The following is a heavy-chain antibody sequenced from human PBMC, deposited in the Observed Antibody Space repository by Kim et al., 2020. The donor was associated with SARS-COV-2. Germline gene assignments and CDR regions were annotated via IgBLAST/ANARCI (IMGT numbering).Heavy chain of an antibody. Sequence: SETLSLTCTVSGGSISSSSYYWGWIRQPPGKGLEWIGSIYYSGSTYYNPSLKSRVTISVDTSKNQFSLKLSSVTAADTAVYYCARHASIAARPCYFDYWGQGTLVTVSS. V-gene: IGHV4-39*01. J-gene: IGHJ4*02. CDR2: IYYSGST. D-gene: IGHD6-6*01. CDR1: GGSISSSSYY. CDR3: ARHASIAARPCYFDY.